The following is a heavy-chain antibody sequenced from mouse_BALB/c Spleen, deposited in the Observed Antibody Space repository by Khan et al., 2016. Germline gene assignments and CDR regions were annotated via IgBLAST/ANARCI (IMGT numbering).Heavy chain of an antibody. D-gene: IGHD2-1*01. V-gene: IGHV5-9-3*01. CDR3: TNGNFAY. J-gene: IGHJ3*01. CDR1: VFTFSSYA. CDR2: ISSGGNYT. Sequence: EVELVESGGGLVKPGGSLKLSCAASVFTFSSYAMSWVRQTPEKRLEWVATISSGGNYTYYPDSVKGRFTISRDNAKNTLYLQMSSLRSEDTAMYYCTNGNFAYWGQGTLVTVSA.